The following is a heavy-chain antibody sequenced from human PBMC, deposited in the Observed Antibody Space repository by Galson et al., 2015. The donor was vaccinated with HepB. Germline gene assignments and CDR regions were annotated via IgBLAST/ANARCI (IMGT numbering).Heavy chain of an antibody. CDR1: VFNLSNNY. Sequence: SLRLSCAASVFNLSNNYMSWVRQAPGKGLEWVSVIYKNGTTNYADSVKGRFTISRDTSKNTLYLQMNNLRGEDTAVYYCARDQGDDYVNYYYYYGMDVWGQGTTVTVSS. V-gene: IGHV3-66*03. D-gene: IGHD4-17*01. CDR2: IYKNGTT. CDR3: ARDQGDDYVNYYYYYGMDV. J-gene: IGHJ6*02.